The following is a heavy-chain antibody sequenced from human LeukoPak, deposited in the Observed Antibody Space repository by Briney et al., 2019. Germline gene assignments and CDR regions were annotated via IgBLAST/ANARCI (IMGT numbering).Heavy chain of an antibody. V-gene: IGHV3-21*04. J-gene: IGHJ5*02. CDR2: ISSSSTYI. CDR1: GFTFSSYS. D-gene: IGHD2-15*01. Sequence: GGSLRLSCAASGFTFSSYSMNWVRQAPGKGLEWVSLISSSSTYIYYADSVKGRFTISRDNAKNSLYLQMNSLRAEDTAVYYCARGPDCSGGSCYSGYWFDPWGQGTLVTVSS. CDR3: ARGPDCSGGSCYSGYWFDP.